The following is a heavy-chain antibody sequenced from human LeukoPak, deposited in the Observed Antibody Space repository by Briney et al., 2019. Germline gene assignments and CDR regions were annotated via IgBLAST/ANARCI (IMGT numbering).Heavy chain of an antibody. CDR1: GFTCSSYG. CDR3: AKDLNYYYMDV. J-gene: IGHJ6*03. CDR2: IWYDGSNK. V-gene: IGHV3-33*06. Sequence: GRSLRLSCAASGFTCSSYGMLWVRQAPGKGLEWVAVIWYDGSNKYYADSVKGRFTISRDNSKNTLYLQMNSLRAEDTAVYYCAKDLNYYYMDVWGKGTTVTVSS.